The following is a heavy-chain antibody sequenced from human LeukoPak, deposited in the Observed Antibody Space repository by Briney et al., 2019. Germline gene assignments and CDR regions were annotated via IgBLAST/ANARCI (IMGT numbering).Heavy chain of an antibody. D-gene: IGHD6-19*01. V-gene: IGHV3-30*02. CDR2: IPYDGSNK. Sequence: GGSLRLSCAASGFIFSNYGMHWVRQAPGKGLEWVAFIPYDGSNKYYVDSVKGRLTISRDNSKNTLYLQMNSLRAEDTAVYYCAKVAYSSGWSPGYFQHWGQGTLVTVSS. CDR1: GFIFSNYG. CDR3: AKVAYSSGWSPGYFQH. J-gene: IGHJ1*01.